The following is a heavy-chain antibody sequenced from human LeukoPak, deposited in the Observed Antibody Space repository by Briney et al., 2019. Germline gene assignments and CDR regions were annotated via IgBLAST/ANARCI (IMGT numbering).Heavy chain of an antibody. V-gene: IGHV3-23*01. J-gene: IGHJ4*02. CDR3: AKATGSFSVYDY. Sequence: GGSLRLSCAASGFTFSSLTMTWVRQAPGKGLEWVSSISGSGGSTYYADSVKGRFTISRDNSKNTLYVQMNSLRAEDTAAYYCAKATGSFSVYDYWGQGTLVTVSS. D-gene: IGHD2-8*01. CDR2: ISGSGGST. CDR1: GFTFSSLT.